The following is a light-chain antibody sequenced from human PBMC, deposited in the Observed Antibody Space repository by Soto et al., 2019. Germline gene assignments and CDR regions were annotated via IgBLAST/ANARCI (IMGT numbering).Light chain of an antibody. CDR2: EVS. Sequence: QSALTQPASVSGSPGQSITISCTGTSSDVGGYNYVSWYQHHPGKAPKLMIYEVSNRPSGVSNRFSGSKSGNTASLTISGLQAEDEADYYCSSYTVSSTGVFGGGTQLTVL. CDR1: SSDVGGYNY. J-gene: IGLJ3*02. V-gene: IGLV2-14*01. CDR3: SSYTVSSTGV.